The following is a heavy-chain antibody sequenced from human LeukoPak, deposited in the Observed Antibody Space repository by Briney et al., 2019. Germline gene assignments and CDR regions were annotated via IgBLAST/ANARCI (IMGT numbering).Heavy chain of an antibody. CDR2: INSDGSTT. Sequence: EGSLRLSCAASGFTFSSYWMHWVRQAPGKGLVFFSRINSDGSTTSYADSVKGRFTISRDNAKNTLYLQMNSLRAEDTPVYYCARGGLPVTTWLDPWGQGTLVTVSS. V-gene: IGHV3-74*01. CDR1: GFTFSSYW. D-gene: IGHD4-17*01. J-gene: IGHJ5*02. CDR3: ARGGLPVTTWLDP.